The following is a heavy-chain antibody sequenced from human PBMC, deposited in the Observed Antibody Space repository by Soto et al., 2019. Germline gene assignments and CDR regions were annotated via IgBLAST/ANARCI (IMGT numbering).Heavy chain of an antibody. CDR3: VGGRYFGDY. J-gene: IGHJ4*02. V-gene: IGHV3-30*03. Sequence: LSLSCAASGFTFSNYGMQWVRQAPGKGLEWVTVISYDGSNKYYADSVKGRFTISRDNSKNTVYLQLSSLRPEDTAVYYCVGGRYFGDYWGQGALVTVSS. CDR1: GFTFSNYG. D-gene: IGHD2-21*02. CDR2: ISYDGSNK.